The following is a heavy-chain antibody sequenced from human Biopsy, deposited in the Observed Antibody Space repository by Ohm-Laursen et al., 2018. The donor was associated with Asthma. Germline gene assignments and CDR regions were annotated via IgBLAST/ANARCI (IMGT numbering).Heavy chain of an antibody. CDR1: GFTVSRDH. CDR2: IYSGGTS. CDR3: ARGDSSNWSHYYFDY. J-gene: IGHJ4*02. D-gene: IGHD3-22*01. V-gene: IGHV3-53*01. Sequence: SLRLSCTASGFTVSRDHMFWVRQAPGKGLEWVSVIYSGGTSHTADSVRGRFTISRDYSKNALYLQMHSLRAEDTAVYYCARGDSSNWSHYYFDYWGQGTLVTVSS.